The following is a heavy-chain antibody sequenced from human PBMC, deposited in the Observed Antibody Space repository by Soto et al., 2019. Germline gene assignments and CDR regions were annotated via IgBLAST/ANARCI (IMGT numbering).Heavy chain of an antibody. CDR2: ISSSGSTI. Sequence: EVQLVESGGGLVQPGGSLRLSCAASGFTFSSYEMNWVRQAPGKGLEWVSYISSSGSTIYYADSVKGRFTISRDNAKNSLYLQMNSLRAEDTAVYYWARKARAYYGMDVLGQGTTVTLSS. J-gene: IGHJ6*02. V-gene: IGHV3-48*03. CDR1: GFTFSSYE. CDR3: ARKARAYYGMDV.